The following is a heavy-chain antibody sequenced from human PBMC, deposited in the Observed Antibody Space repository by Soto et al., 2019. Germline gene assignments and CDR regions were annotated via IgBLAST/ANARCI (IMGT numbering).Heavy chain of an antibody. D-gene: IGHD6-13*01. V-gene: IGHV1-18*04. CDR1: GYTFTSYG. Sequence: ASVKVSCKASGYTFTSYGISWVRQAPGQGLEWMGWISAYNGNTNYAQKLQGRVTISRDNSKNTLYLQMNSLRAEDTAVYYCAKGAYSSSWYLIDYWGQGTLVTVSS. CDR3: AKGAYSSSWYLIDY. J-gene: IGHJ4*02. CDR2: ISAYNGNT.